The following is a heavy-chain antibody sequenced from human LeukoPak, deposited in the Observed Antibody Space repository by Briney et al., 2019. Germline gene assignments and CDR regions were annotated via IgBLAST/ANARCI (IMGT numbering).Heavy chain of an antibody. Sequence: GASVKVSCKASGGTFISYAISWVRQAPGQGLEWMGGIIPIFGTANYAQKFQGRVTITADESTSTAYMELSSLRSEDTAVYYCARGHRYCSSTSCYFDYYYGMDVWGQGTTVTVSS. J-gene: IGHJ6*02. V-gene: IGHV1-69*13. CDR2: IIPIFGTA. CDR1: GGTFISYA. CDR3: ARGHRYCSSTSCYFDYYYGMDV. D-gene: IGHD2-2*01.